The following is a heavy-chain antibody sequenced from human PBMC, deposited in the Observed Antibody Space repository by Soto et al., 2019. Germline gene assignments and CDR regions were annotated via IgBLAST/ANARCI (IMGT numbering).Heavy chain of an antibody. Sequence: SQTLSLTCAISGDRVSSHSAAWNWIRQSPSRGLEWLGRTYYRSKWFNDYAVSVKSRITINPDTSKNQFSLQLNSVTPEDTAVYYCARDLVVVITPGGAFDIWGQGTMVTVSS. J-gene: IGHJ3*02. CDR3: ARDLVVVITPGGAFDI. CDR2: TYYRSKWFN. V-gene: IGHV6-1*01. D-gene: IGHD3-22*01. CDR1: GDRVSSHSAA.